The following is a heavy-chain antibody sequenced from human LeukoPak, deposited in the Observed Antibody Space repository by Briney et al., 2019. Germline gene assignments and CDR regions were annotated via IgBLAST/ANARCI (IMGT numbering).Heavy chain of an antibody. Sequence: PSETLSLTCTVSGGSISSYYWSWIRQPPGKGLEWIGYIYYSGSTNYNPSLKSRVTISVDTSKNQFSLKLSSVTAADTAVYYCARSTPLDNWKPPYYYYYYMDVWGKGTTVTISS. V-gene: IGHV4-59*01. CDR1: GGSISSYY. D-gene: IGHD1-1*01. CDR3: ARSTPLDNWKPPYYYYYYMDV. CDR2: IYYSGST. J-gene: IGHJ6*03.